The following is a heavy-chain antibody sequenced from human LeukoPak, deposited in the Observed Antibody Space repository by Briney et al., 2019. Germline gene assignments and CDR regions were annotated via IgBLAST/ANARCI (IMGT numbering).Heavy chain of an antibody. V-gene: IGHV1-69*13. D-gene: IGHD6-6*01. J-gene: IGHJ4*02. CDR1: GGTFSSYA. Sequence: SVKVSCKASGGTFSSYAISWVRQAPGQGLEWMGGIIPIFGTANYAQKFQGRVTITADESTSTAYMELSSLRSEDTAVYYCARSDSSSSFPFDYWGQGTLVTVSS. CDR3: ARSDSSSSFPFDY. CDR2: IIPIFGTA.